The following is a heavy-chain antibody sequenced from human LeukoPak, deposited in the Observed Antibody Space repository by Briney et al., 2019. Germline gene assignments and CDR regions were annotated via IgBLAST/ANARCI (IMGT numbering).Heavy chain of an antibody. J-gene: IGHJ6*02. D-gene: IGHD2-2*01. Sequence: ASVKVSCKASGYTFTSYDINWVRQATGQGLEWMGWMNPNSGNTGYAQKFQGRVTMTRNTSISTAYMELSSLRSEDTAVYYCARSHSSSTSWLTGYYHYYYGMDVWGQGTTVTVSS. CDR2: MNPNSGNT. CDR3: ARSHSSSTSWLTGYYHYYYGMDV. V-gene: IGHV1-8*01. CDR1: GYTFTSYD.